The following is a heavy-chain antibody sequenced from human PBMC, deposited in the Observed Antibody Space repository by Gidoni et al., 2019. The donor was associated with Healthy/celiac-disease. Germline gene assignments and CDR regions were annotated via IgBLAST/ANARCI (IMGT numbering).Heavy chain of an antibody. CDR3: AKTGIQGSIAVAGNYYGMDV. D-gene: IGHD6-19*01. Sequence: VQLVASGGGVVQPGRSLRLSCAASGFTFSSYGMHWVRQALGKGLEWVAVISDDGSNKYYADSVKGRFTISRDNSKNTLYLQMNSLRADDTAVYYCAKTGIQGSIAVAGNYYGMDVWGQGTTVTVSS. J-gene: IGHJ6*02. V-gene: IGHV3-30*18. CDR1: GFTFSSYG. CDR2: ISDDGSNK.